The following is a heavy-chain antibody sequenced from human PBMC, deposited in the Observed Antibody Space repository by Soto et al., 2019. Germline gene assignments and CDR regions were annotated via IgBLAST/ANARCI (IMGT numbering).Heavy chain of an antibody. Sequence: SETQSLTCAIYNSSLGAFHWTWIRQPPGKGLEWIGELIHGGSTNYNPSLKSRVTFSLDTSKNQFSLQLMSVTAADTAVYYCARSPLSYDYVRQTWREVGDSFDIWGRGTLVTVSS. CDR3: ARSPLSYDYVRQTWREVGDSFDI. D-gene: IGHD3-16*01. CDR1: NSSLGAFH. J-gene: IGHJ3*02. CDR2: LIHGGST. V-gene: IGHV4-34*12.